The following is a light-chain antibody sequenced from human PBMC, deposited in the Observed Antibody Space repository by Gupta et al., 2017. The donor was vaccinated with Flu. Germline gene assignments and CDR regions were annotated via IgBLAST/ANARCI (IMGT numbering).Light chain of an antibody. CDR3: YSYAGGNTFVM. V-gene: IGLV2-23*02. CDR1: SSDVGNYNL. J-gene: IGLJ3*02. Sequence: QSALTQPASVSGSPGQSITISCPGTSSDVGNYNLVSWYQHYPGKAPKLVIFEDTKRPSGVSDRFSGSKSGNTASLTISGLQAEDEANYYCYSYAGGNTFVMFGGGTKLTVL. CDR2: EDT.